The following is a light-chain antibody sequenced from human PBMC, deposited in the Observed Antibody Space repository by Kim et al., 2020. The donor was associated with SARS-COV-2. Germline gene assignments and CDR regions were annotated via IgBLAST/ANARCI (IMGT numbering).Light chain of an antibody. CDR1: QSVLYSSSNKNY. CDR2: WAS. Sequence: EIVMTQSPDSLAVSLGERATINCKTSQSVLYSSSNKNYLAWYQQKPGQPPKLLFYWASTRESGVFDRFSGSGSGTDFTLTISSLQAEDVAVYYCQQYYSTPWTFGQGTKVDIK. V-gene: IGKV4-1*01. CDR3: QQYYSTPWT. J-gene: IGKJ1*01.